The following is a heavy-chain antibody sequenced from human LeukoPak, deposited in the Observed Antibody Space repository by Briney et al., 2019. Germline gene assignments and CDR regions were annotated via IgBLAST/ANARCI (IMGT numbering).Heavy chain of an antibody. V-gene: IGHV4-59*08. CDR2: IYYSGST. CDR1: GVSISSNY. CDR3: ARGRWPFYFDY. D-gene: IGHD1-26*01. J-gene: IGHJ4*02. Sequence: SETLSLTCTVSGVSISSNYWSWIRQPPGKGLEWIGDIYYSGSTNYNPSPKSRVTISVDTSKNQCSLKRSCVTAADTAVYYCARGRWPFYFDYWGEGTLVTVPS.